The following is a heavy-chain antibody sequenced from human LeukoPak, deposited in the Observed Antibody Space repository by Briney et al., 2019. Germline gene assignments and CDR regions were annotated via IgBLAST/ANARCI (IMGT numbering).Heavy chain of an antibody. CDR2: ISGGGGNI. Sequence: GGSLRLSCAASGFIFRSYSMNWVRQAPGKGLEWISYISGGGGNIHYADSVEGRFTISRDNAKNSVYLQMNSLRAEDSAVYYSARDFNWAFGFWGQGILVTVSS. CDR3: ARDFNWAFGF. J-gene: IGHJ4*02. V-gene: IGHV3-48*01. D-gene: IGHD1-1*01. CDR1: GFIFRSYS.